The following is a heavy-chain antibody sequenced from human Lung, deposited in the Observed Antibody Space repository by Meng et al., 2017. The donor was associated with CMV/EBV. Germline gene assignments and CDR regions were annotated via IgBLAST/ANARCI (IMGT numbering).Heavy chain of an antibody. CDR3: ARGLRAAANYYYYGMEV. D-gene: IGHD6-13*01. J-gene: IGHJ6*02. CDR2: INWNSGST. CDR1: GFTFDAYS. Sequence: GESLKISCAASGFTFDAYSMSWVRQAPGKGLEWVSCINWNSGSTCYADSVKGRFTISRDNAKNSLYLQMNSLRAEDTALYYCARGLRAAANYYYYGMEVWGRGTXVTVSS. V-gene: IGHV3-20*04.